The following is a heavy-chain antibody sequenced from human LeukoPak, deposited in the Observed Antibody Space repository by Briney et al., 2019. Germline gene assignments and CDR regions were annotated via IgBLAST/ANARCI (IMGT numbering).Heavy chain of an antibody. Sequence: SVKVSCKASGGTFSSYAISWVRQAPGQGLEWMGGIIPIFGTANYAQKFQGRVTITTDESTSTAYMELSSLRSEDTAVYYCARDVNYYDSSGYYQIPYFDYWGQGTLVTVSS. CDR2: IIPIFGTA. D-gene: IGHD3-22*01. J-gene: IGHJ4*02. CDR1: GGTFSSYA. CDR3: ARDVNYYDSSGYYQIPYFDY. V-gene: IGHV1-69*05.